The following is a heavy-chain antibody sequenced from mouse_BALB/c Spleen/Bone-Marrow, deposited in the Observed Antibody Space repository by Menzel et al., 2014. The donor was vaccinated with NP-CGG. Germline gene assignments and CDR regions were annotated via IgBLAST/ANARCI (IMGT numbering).Heavy chain of an antibody. D-gene: IGHD2-14*01. CDR1: GYTFTSYY. CDR2: INPSNGGT. J-gene: IGHJ4*01. Sequence: QVQLKQSGAELVKPGASVKLSCKASGYTFTSYYMCWVKQRPGQGLEWIGEINPSNGGTNFNEKFKSKATLTVDKSSSTAYMSRRSLASEDSAVYYCTKERRAMDHWGQGTSVTVSS. CDR3: TKERRAMDH. V-gene: IGHV1S81*02.